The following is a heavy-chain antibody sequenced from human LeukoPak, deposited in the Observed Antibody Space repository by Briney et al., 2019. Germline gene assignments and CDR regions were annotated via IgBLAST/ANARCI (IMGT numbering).Heavy chain of an antibody. J-gene: IGHJ4*02. V-gene: IGHV1-24*01. Sequence: GASVKVSCKVSGYTLTELSMHWVRQAPGKGLEWMGGFDPEDGETIYAQKFQGRVTITADKSTSTAYMELSSLRSEDTAVYYCARLAGTQRGVVYWGQGTLVTVSS. CDR1: GYTLTELS. CDR2: FDPEDGET. D-gene: IGHD6-19*01. CDR3: ARLAGTQRGVVY.